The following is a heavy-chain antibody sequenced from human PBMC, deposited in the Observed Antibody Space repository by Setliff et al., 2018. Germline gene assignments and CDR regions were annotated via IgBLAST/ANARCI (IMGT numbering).Heavy chain of an antibody. CDR1: GFTFNTYW. Sequence: GGSLRLSCAGSGFTFNTYWMTWVRQAPGKGLEWVASITHDGSKTYILDSVKGRFTISRDNTKNSLYLQMNSLRGEDTAVYHCTRDQDYYGLDVWGQGTTVTVSS. V-gene: IGHV3-7*01. J-gene: IGHJ6*02. CDR3: TRDQDYYGLDV. CDR2: ITHDGSKT.